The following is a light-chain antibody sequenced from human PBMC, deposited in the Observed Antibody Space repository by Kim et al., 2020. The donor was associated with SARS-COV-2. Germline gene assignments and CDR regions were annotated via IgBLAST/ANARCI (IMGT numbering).Light chain of an antibody. CDR2: DAA. CDR1: QRGGIK. V-gene: IGKV3-15*01. J-gene: IGKJ5*01. Sequence: PGEKTTRNCRSRQRGGIKLAWYQQKPGQAARRLIYDAATRENGMPGRFRGSGSGTELTLTNGSLQSEDFELDYGQEYQKWTGITFGKGKRLEIK. CDR3: QEYQKWTGIT.